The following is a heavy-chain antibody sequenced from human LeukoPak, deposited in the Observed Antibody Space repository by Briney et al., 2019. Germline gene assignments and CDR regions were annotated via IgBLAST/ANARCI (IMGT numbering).Heavy chain of an antibody. CDR1: GFTFSNAW. D-gene: IGHD1-26*01. CDR2: IKSKTDGGTT. J-gene: IGHJ4*02. CDR3: TTDFEWETFPDY. Sequence: GGSLRLSCAASGFTFSNAWMSWVRQAPGKGLEWVGRIKSKTDGGTTDYAAPVKGRFTISRDDSKNTLYLQMNSLKTEDTAVYYCTTDFEWETFPDYWGQGTLVTVSS. V-gene: IGHV3-15*01.